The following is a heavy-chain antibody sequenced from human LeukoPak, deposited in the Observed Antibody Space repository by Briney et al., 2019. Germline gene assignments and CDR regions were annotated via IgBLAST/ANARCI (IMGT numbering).Heavy chain of an antibody. D-gene: IGHD4-17*01. V-gene: IGHV4-61*02. CDR3: ANTNNYGDYPNN. Sequence: PSETLSLTCTVSGGSISSGSYYWSWIRQPAGKGLEWIRRIYTSGSTNYNPSLKSRVTISVDTSKNQFSLKLSSVTAADTAVYYCANTNNYGDYPNNWGQGTLVTVSS. CDR1: GGSISSGSYY. CDR2: IYTSGST. J-gene: IGHJ4*02.